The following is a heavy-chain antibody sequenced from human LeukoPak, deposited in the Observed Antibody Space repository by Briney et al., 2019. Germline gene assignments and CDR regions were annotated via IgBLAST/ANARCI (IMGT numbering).Heavy chain of an antibody. D-gene: IGHD1-26*01. V-gene: IGHV3-21*01. CDR3: VRVEDWGAAGNRMDY. CDR1: GFAFSTYP. Sequence: GGSLRLSCAASGFAFSTYPMSWVRQAPGKGLEWVSSIPSSSASMYYADSVRGRFTISRDNAKNSLYLQMNSLKAEDTAVYSCVRVEDWGAAGNRMDYWGQGTLVTVSS. J-gene: IGHJ4*02. CDR2: IPSSSASM.